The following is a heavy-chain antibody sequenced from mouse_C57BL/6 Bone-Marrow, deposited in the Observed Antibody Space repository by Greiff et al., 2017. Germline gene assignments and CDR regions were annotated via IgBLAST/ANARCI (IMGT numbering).Heavy chain of an antibody. CDR2: IDPENGDT. CDR3: TLLLFDV. CDR1: GFNIKDDY. V-gene: IGHV14-4*01. D-gene: IGHD1-1*01. J-gene: IGHJ1*03. Sequence: EVQLQESGAELVRPGASVKLSCTASGFNIKDDYMHWVKQRPEQGLEWIGWIDPENGDTDDASKFQGKATITADTSSNTAYLQLSSLTSEDTAVYYCTLLLFDVWGTGTTVTVSS.